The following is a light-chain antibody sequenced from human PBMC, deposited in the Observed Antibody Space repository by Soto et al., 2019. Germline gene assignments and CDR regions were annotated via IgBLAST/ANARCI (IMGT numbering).Light chain of an antibody. CDR2: AAS. Sequence: DIQMTQSPSSQSASVGDRVTITCRASQSINSYLNWYQQKPGKAPKLLIYAASSLQSGVPSRFSGSGSETDFTLTSTSLQPDDFATYYCQQSCSTPRTFGQGTRVDI. J-gene: IGKJ1*01. V-gene: IGKV1-39*01. CDR3: QQSCSTPRT. CDR1: QSINSY.